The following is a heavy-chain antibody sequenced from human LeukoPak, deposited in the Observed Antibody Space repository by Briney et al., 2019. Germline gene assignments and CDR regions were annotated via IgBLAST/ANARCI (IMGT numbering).Heavy chain of an antibody. V-gene: IGHV4-59*08. Sequence: SETLSLTCTVSGGSISSYYRSWIRQPPGKGLEWIGYIYYSGSTNYNPSLKSRVTISVDTSKNQFSLKLSSVTAADTAVYYCARHVWNSSGLYFDYWGQGTLVTVSS. CDR2: IYYSGST. CDR1: GGSISSYY. J-gene: IGHJ4*02. CDR3: ARHVWNSSGLYFDY. D-gene: IGHD6-19*01.